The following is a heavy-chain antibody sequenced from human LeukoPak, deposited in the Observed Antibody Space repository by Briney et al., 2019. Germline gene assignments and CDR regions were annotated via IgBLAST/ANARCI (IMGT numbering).Heavy chain of an antibody. CDR3: AKSGRYCSGSTCYQEASLDY. Sequence: GGSLRLSCAASGFTFSSYAMQWVRQAPGKGLEYVSAISNNGDTTYYADSVKGRFTISRDNSKNMLYLQMNSLRAEDTAVYYCAKSGRYCSGSTCYQEASLDYWGQGTLVTVSS. CDR1: GFTFSSYA. CDR2: ISNNGDTT. V-gene: IGHV3-64*04. J-gene: IGHJ4*02. D-gene: IGHD2-15*01.